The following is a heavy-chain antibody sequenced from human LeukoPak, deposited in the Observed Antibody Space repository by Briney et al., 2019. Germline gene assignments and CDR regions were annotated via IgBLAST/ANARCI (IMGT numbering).Heavy chain of an antibody. J-gene: IGHJ4*02. CDR2: IRHDGGEE. D-gene: IGHD2-8*02. CDR1: GFTFSFHW. V-gene: IGHV3-7*01. Sequence: GGSLRLSCAASGFTFSFHWMHWVRQAPGEGLEWVANIRHDGGEEYYVDSVKGRFTISRDNAKKSLYLQMNSLRAEDTAVYYCARDGGVRGRLAYFYYWGQGNLVTVSS. CDR3: ARDGGVRGRLAYFYY.